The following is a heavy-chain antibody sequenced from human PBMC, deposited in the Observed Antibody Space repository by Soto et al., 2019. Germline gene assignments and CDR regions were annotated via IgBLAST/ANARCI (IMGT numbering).Heavy chain of an antibody. CDR2: ISYNGGKK. D-gene: IGHD3-10*01. J-gene: IGHJ6*02. Sequence: QVQLVESGGGVVQPGTSLRLSCAASGFTFSSYGMHWVRQAPGKGLEWVAVISYNGGKKYYGDSVKGRFTISRDNSEKMRYLQMNRLRAEDTAVYYCAKDHVGYYNGMDVWGQGTTVTVSS. CDR3: AKDHVGYYNGMDV. CDR1: GFTFSSYG. V-gene: IGHV3-30*18.